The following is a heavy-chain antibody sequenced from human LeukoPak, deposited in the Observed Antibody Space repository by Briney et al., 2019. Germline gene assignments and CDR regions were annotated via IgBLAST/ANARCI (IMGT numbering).Heavy chain of an antibody. CDR3: ARSSSSWYYYYYMDV. D-gene: IGHD6-13*01. J-gene: IGHJ6*03. V-gene: IGHV4-59*04. CDR1: GGSISSYY. Sequence: TSETLSLTCTVSGGSISSYYWSWIRQPPGKGLEWIGYIYYSGSTYYNPSLKSRVTISVDTSKNQFSLKLSSVTAADTAVYYCARSSSSWYYYYYMDVWGKGTTVTISS. CDR2: IYYSGST.